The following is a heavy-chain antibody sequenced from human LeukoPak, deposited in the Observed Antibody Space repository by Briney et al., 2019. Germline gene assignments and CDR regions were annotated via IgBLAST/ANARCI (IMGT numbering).Heavy chain of an antibody. V-gene: IGHV3-33*01. D-gene: IGHD2-8*01. CDR2: IYSDGVNK. Sequence: PGTSLRLSCAASGFYLGNHGMHWVRQAPGKGLERVAIIYSDGVNKYCADSVKGRFTISRDTSKNTLFLEMESLTTEDTAVYYCARHRASVFEGYMDVWGKGATVSVSS. CDR1: GFYLGNHG. J-gene: IGHJ6*03. CDR3: ARHRASVFEGYMDV.